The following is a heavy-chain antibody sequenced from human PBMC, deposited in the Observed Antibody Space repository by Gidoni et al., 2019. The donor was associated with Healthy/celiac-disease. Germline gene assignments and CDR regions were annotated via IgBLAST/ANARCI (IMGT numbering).Heavy chain of an antibody. V-gene: IGHV3-30*18. D-gene: IGHD2-15*01. CDR3: AKDGDGQTRISDRGTSIWYYYYYGMDV. CDR2: IAYDGSNK. J-gene: IGHJ6*02. CDR1: GFTFSSYG. Sequence: QVQLVESGGAVVQPGRSLRLSCAASGFTFSSYGMHWVRQAPGKGLEWVAVIAYDGSNKYYADSVKGRFTISRDNSKNTLYLQMNSLRAEETAVYYCAKDGDGQTRISDRGTSIWYYYYYGMDVWGQGTTVTVSS.